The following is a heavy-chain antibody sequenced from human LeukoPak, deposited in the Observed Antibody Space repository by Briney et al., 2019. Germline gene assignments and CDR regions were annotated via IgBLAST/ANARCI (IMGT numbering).Heavy chain of an antibody. CDR2: IYYSGST. Sequence: SETLSLTCTVSGGSISDYYWNWIRQPPGKGLQWIGYIYYSGSTNYNPSLKSRVTISVDTSKNQFSLKLTSVTAADTAVYYCAGDSHGTDYWGQGTLVTVSS. J-gene: IGHJ4*02. CDR3: AGDSHGTDY. V-gene: IGHV4-59*01. D-gene: IGHD3-10*01. CDR1: GGSISDYY.